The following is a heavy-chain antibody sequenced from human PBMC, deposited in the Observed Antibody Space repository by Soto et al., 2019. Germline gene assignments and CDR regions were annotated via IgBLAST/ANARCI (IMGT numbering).Heavy chain of an antibody. Sequence: QVQLVQSGAEVKKPGASVKVSCKASGYTFTSYGIIWVRQAPGQGLEWMGWISAYNGNTNYAQKLQGRVTMTTDTSTSTAYMELRSLRSDDTAVYYCARSPQATIFGVVIPEFDYWGQGTLVTVSS. CDR3: ARSPQATIFGVVIPEFDY. J-gene: IGHJ4*02. CDR2: ISAYNGNT. CDR1: GYTFTSYG. V-gene: IGHV1-18*01. D-gene: IGHD3-3*01.